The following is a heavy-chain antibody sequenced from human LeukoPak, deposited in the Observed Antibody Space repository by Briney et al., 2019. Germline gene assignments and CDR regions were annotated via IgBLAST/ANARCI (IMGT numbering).Heavy chain of an antibody. J-gene: IGHJ4*02. V-gene: IGHV3-30*18. D-gene: IGHD3-9*01. CDR3: AKGLSYYDILTGGGPTDY. CDR1: GFTFSSYG. CDR2: ISYDGSNK. Sequence: PGGSLRLSCAASGFTFSSYGMLWVRQAPGKGLEWVAVISYDGSNKYYADSVKGRFTISRDNSKNTLYLQMNSLRAEDTAVYYCAKGLSYYDILTGGGPTDYWGQGTLVTVSS.